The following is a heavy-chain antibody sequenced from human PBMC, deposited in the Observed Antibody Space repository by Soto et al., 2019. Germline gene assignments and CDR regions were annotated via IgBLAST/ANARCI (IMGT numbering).Heavy chain of an antibody. CDR1: GGSITTSNW. V-gene: IGHV4-4*02. CDR3: ARDAGGYLDY. CDR2: IYHGGNT. Sequence: QVQLQESGPGLLKPSGTLSLTCEVSGGSITTSNWWSWVRQSPGGGLEWIAEIYHGGNTNYSPSLRSRPTISVDKSKNQFSLKMTSVTAADTAVYYCARDAGGYLDYWGQGTLVTVSS. D-gene: IGHD2-15*01. J-gene: IGHJ4*02.